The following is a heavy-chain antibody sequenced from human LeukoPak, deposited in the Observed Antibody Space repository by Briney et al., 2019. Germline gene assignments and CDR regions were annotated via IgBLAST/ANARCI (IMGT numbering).Heavy chain of an antibody. CDR1: GFTFDDYG. V-gene: IGHV3-74*01. D-gene: IGHD3-10*01. CDR3: ARGVIMTLP. Sequence: GGSLRLSCAASGFTFDDYGMSWVRQAPGKGLVWVSRINSDGSSTNYADNVKGRFTISRDNAKNTLYLQMNSLRAEDTAVYYCARGVIMTLPWGQGTLVTVSS. CDR2: INSDGSST. J-gene: IGHJ5*02.